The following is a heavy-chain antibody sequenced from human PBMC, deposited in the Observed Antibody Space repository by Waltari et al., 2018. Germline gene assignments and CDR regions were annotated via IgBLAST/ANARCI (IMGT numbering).Heavy chain of an antibody. V-gene: IGHV4-34*01. J-gene: IGHJ4*02. Sequence: QVQLQQWGAGLLKPSETLSLTCAVYGGSFSGYYWSWIRQPPGKGREWIGEINHSGSPNYNPALKGRVTISVDTSKNQFSLKLGSVTAADPAVYYCARGRIAGAGYYFDYWGQGTLVTVSS. CDR2: INHSGSP. D-gene: IGHD6-13*01. CDR3: ARGRIAGAGYYFDY. CDR1: GGSFSGYY.